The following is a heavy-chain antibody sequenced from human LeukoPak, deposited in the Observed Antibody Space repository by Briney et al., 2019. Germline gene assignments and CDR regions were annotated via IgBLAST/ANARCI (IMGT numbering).Heavy chain of an antibody. CDR3: ATLSVRWAVAGTWFDP. D-gene: IGHD6-19*01. CDR2: LDPEDGET. V-gene: IGHV1-24*01. Sequence: ASVKVSCKVSGYTLTELSMHWVRQAPGKGLEWMGGLDPEDGETIYAQKFQGRVTMTEDTSTDTAYMELSSLRSEDTAVYYCATLSVRWAVAGTWFDPWGQGTLVTVSS. J-gene: IGHJ5*02. CDR1: GYTLTELS.